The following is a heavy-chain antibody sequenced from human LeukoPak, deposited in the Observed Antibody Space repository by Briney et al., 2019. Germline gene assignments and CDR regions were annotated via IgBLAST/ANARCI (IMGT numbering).Heavy chain of an antibody. V-gene: IGHV1-69*05. CDR3: ARGRYSSSNLDAFDI. J-gene: IGHJ3*02. CDR1: GGTFSSYA. CDR2: IIPIFGTA. Sequence: SVKVSCKASGGTFSSYAISWVRQAPGQGLEWMGGIIPIFGTANYAQKFQGRVTITTDESTSTAYMELSSLRSEDTAVYYCARGRYSSSNLDAFDIWGQGTMVTVSS. D-gene: IGHD6-6*01.